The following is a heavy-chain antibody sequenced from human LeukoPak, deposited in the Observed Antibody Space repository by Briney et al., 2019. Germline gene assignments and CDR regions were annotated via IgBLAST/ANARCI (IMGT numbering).Heavy chain of an antibody. CDR2: IYYSGST. D-gene: IGHD6-13*01. CDR3: ARGVFEGNWFDP. Sequence: SETLSLTCTVSGGSISGYYWNWIRQPPGKGLEWLGYIYYSGSTNYNPSLKSRVTISVDTSKNQFSLKLSSVTAADTAVYYCARGVFEGNWFDPWGQGTLVTVSS. V-gene: IGHV4-59*12. J-gene: IGHJ5*02. CDR1: GGSISGYY.